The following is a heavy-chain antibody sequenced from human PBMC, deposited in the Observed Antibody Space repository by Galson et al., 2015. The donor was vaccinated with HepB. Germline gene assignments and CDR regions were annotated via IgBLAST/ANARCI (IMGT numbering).Heavy chain of an antibody. CDR1: GGSISSSSYY. CDR2: IYYSGST. CDR3: ARHFPGNRDYYDSSGYYSSYDY. Sequence: ETLSLTCTVSGGSISSSSYYWGWIRQPPGKGLEWIGSIYYSGSTYYNPSLKSRVTISVDTSKNQFSLKLSSVTAADTAVYYCARHFPGNRDYYDSSGYYSSYDYWGQGTLVTVSS. V-gene: IGHV4-39*01. J-gene: IGHJ4*02. D-gene: IGHD3-22*01.